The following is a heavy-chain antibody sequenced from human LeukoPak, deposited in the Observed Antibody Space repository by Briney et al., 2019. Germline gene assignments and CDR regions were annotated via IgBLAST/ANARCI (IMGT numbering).Heavy chain of an antibody. D-gene: IGHD3-22*01. CDR2: IYYSGST. V-gene: IGHV4-39*07. J-gene: IGHJ3*02. CDR1: GCFLSSSRYY. Sequence: SEALSVTCMGTGCFLSSSRYYWGWMRQPPGKGLVWFGSIYYSGSTYYNPSLKSPVTISVDTSKRQFSLKLSSVTAADTAVYYCARDPSRITMIVVPRWAFDIWGQGTMVTVSS. CDR3: ARDPSRITMIVVPRWAFDI.